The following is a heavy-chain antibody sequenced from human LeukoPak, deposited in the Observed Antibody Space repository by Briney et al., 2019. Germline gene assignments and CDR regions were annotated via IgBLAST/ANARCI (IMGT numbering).Heavy chain of an antibody. D-gene: IGHD2-15*01. V-gene: IGHV1-69*05. CDR3: ARDPTNRSGGSSWFDP. J-gene: IGHJ5*02. Sequence: AASVKVSCKASGGTFSSYAISWVRQAPGQGLEWMGRIIPIFGTANYAQKFQGRVTITTDESTSTAYMELSSLRSEDTAVYYCARDPTNRSGGSSWFDPWGQGTLVTVSS. CDR1: GGTFSSYA. CDR2: IIPIFGTA.